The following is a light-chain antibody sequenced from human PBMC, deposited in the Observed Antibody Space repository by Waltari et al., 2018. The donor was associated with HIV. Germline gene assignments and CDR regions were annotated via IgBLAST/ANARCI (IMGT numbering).Light chain of an antibody. Sequence: SYVLTQPPSVSVAPGKTARITCGGNHIASKSVHWYQHKPGQAPVLGSADDGARPSGIPERFSGSNSGNTATLTISRVEAGDEADYYCQVWDSSGDHPLFGGGTKLTVL. CDR2: DDG. CDR3: QVWDSSGDHPL. CDR1: HIASKS. J-gene: IGLJ2*01. V-gene: IGLV3-21*04.